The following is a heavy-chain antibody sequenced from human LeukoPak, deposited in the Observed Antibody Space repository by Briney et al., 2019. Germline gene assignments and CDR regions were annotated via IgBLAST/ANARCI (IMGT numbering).Heavy chain of an antibody. V-gene: IGHV3-23*01. CDR1: GFTFSSYA. J-gene: IGHJ4*02. CDR3: AKDRHSGYEFDY. Sequence: GGSLRLSCAASGFTFSSYAMSWVRQAPGKGLEWVSAISGSGGSTYYADSVKGRFTISRDNSKNTLYPQMNSLRAEDTAVYYCAKDRHSGYEFDYWGQGTLVTVSS. D-gene: IGHD5-12*01. CDR2: ISGSGGST.